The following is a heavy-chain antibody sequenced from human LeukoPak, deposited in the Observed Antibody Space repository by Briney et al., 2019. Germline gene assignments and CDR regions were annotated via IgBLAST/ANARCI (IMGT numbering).Heavy chain of an antibody. V-gene: IGHV1-69*13. CDR1: GGTFSSYA. Sequence: SVKVSCKASGGTFSSYAISWVRQAPGQGLEWMGGIIPIFGTANYAQKFQGRVTITADESTSTAYMELSSLRSEDTAVYYCARGKNDFWSGYYYDAFDIWRQGTMVTVSS. J-gene: IGHJ3*02. CDR2: IIPIFGTA. CDR3: ARGKNDFWSGYYYDAFDI. D-gene: IGHD3-3*01.